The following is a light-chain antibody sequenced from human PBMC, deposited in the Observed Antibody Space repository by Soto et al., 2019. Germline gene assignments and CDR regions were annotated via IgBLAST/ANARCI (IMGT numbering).Light chain of an antibody. J-gene: IGLJ1*01. CDR3: SSYTSSSTYV. V-gene: IGLV2-18*02. CDR1: SSDVGSYNR. Sequence: QSVLTQPPSVSGSPGQSVAISCTGTSSDVGSYNRVSWYQQPPGTAHKLMIYDVSDRPSGVPDRFSGSKSGNTASLTISGLKAEDEADYYCSSYTSSSTYVFGTGTKVTVL. CDR2: DVS.